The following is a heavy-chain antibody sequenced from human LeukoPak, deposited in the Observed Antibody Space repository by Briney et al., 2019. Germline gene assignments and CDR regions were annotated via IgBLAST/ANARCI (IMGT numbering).Heavy chain of an antibody. D-gene: IGHD3-10*01. J-gene: IGHJ4*02. CDR3: ARDAGKFAHNVLDY. CDR1: GFTLGNYW. Sequence: GGSLRLFCAASGFTLGNYWMSWVRQAPGKGLEWVAMINQDGSEKYYVESVRGRFTISRDNAKSSLYLEMNSLTGEDTAVYYCARDAGKFAHNVLDYWGQGTLVTVSS. V-gene: IGHV3-7*01. CDR2: INQDGSEK.